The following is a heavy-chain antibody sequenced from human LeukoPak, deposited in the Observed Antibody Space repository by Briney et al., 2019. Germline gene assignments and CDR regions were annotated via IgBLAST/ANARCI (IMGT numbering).Heavy chain of an antibody. CDR2: IYYSGST. D-gene: IGHD6-19*01. CDR1: GGSISSYY. Sequence: SETLSLTCTVSGGSISSYYWSWIRQPPGKGLEWIGYIYYSGSTNYNPSPKSRVTISVDTSKNQFSLKLSSVTAADTAVYYCARQQWLVHYFDYWGQGTLVTVSS. J-gene: IGHJ4*02. CDR3: ARQQWLVHYFDY. V-gene: IGHV4-59*08.